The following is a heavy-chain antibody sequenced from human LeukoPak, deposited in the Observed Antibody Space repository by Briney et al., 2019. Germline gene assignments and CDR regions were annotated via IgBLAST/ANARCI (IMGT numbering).Heavy chain of an antibody. D-gene: IGHD3/OR15-3a*01. V-gene: IGHV4-59*01. CDR3: ARDWTDWYFDL. CDR1: GGSISSYY. Sequence: PSETLSLTCTVSGGSISSYYWSWIRQPPGKGLEWIGYIYYSGSTNYNPSLKSRVTISVDTSKNQFSLKLSSVTAADTAVCYCARDWTDWYFDLWGRGTLVTVSS. CDR2: IYYSGST. J-gene: IGHJ2*01.